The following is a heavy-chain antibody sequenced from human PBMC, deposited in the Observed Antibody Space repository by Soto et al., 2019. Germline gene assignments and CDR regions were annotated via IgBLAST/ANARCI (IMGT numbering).Heavy chain of an antibody. CDR2: INTYNGMT. CDR3: AKSPRGEMATD. Sequence: QVQLVQSGGEVRKPGASVTVSCKASGYTFINYHITWVRQAPGQGLEWMAWINTYNGMTDYAQRFQGRVTMTRDTSTSTAYMELTNLGSDDTAVYFCAKSPRGEMATDWGQGTLVTVSS. V-gene: IGHV1-18*01. CDR1: GYTFINYH. J-gene: IGHJ4*02. D-gene: IGHD5-12*01.